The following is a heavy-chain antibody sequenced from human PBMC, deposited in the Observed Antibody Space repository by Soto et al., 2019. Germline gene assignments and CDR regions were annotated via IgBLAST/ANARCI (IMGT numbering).Heavy chain of an antibody. CDR2: IGSAGDT. CDR3: ARGWLATGGSLSYMDV. D-gene: IGHD6-13*01. V-gene: IGHV3-13*01. Sequence: EVQLVESGGGLIQPGGSLRLSCAASGFTFSSYDMHWVRQAAGKGLEWVSGIGSAGDTYYKGSVKGRFTISRENAKNSLYLQMNSLRAGDTALYYCARGWLATGGSLSYMDVWGKGTTVTVSS. J-gene: IGHJ6*03. CDR1: GFTFSSYD.